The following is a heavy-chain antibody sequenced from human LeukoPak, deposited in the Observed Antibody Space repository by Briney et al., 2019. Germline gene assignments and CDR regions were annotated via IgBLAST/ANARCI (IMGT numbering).Heavy chain of an antibody. CDR3: AKDRGWYDY. CDR2: ISGDGGST. CDR1: GFTFDDYA. Sequence: GRSLRLSCAASGFTFDDYAMHWVRQAPGKGLEWVSLISGDGGSTYYADSVKGRFTISRDNSKNSLYLQMNSLRTEDTALYHCAKDRGWYDYWGQGTLVTVSS. V-gene: IGHV3-43*02. J-gene: IGHJ4*02. D-gene: IGHD6-19*01.